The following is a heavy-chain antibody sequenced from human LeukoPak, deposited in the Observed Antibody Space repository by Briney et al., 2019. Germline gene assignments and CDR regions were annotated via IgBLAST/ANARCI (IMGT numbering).Heavy chain of an antibody. D-gene: IGHD3-16*01. V-gene: IGHV3-23*01. CDR3: AKGDPFGRGVMRNAIFDY. CDR2: ISGSGGST. CDR1: GFTFSSYA. Sequence: PGGSLRLSCTASGFTFSSYAMSWVRQAPGKGLEWVSAISGSGGSTYYADSVKGRFTISRDNSKNTLYLQMNSLRAEDTAVYYCAKGDPFGRGVMRNAIFDYWGQGTLVTVSS. J-gene: IGHJ4*02.